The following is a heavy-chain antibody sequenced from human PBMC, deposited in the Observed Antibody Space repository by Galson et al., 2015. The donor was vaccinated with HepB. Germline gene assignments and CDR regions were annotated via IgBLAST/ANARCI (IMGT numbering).Heavy chain of an antibody. CDR3: ARQLNYYDSSGYMDY. D-gene: IGHD3-22*01. CDR2: IDPSDSYT. J-gene: IGHJ4*02. CDR1: GYSFTSYW. V-gene: IGHV5-10-1*01. Sequence: QSGAEVKKPGESLRISCKGSGYSFTSYWISWVRQMPGKGLEWMGRIDPSDSYTNYSPSFQGHVTISADKSISTAYLQWSSLKASDTAMYYCARQLNYYDSSGYMDYWGQGTLVTVSS.